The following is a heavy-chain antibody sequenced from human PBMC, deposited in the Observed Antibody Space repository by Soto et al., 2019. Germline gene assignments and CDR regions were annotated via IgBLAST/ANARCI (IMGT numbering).Heavy chain of an antibody. J-gene: IGHJ6*02. CDR2: IYYSGST. CDR3: ARQYLGKLLSYGMDV. V-gene: IGHV4-39*01. CDR1: GGSISSSSYY. Sequence: KPSETLSLTCTVSGGSISSSSYYWGWIRQPPGKGLEWIGSIYYSGSTYYNPSLKSRVTISVDTSKNQFSLKLSSVTAADTAVYYCARQYLGKLLSYGMDVWGQGTTVTV. D-gene: IGHD2-15*01.